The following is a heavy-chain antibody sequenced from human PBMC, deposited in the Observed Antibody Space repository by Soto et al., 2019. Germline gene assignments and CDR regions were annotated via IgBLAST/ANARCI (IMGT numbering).Heavy chain of an antibody. CDR2: ISNDGSRK. CDR1: GFSFSSSD. V-gene: IGHV3-30*03. Sequence: TGGSLRLSCVASGFSFSSSDMHWVRQAPGKGLERVAHISNDGSRKYYADSVNGRFTVSRVNSKNTLYLQINSLRPEEAALYYCTRGPTHGAFDIWGQGTMVT. J-gene: IGHJ3*02. CDR3: TRGPTHGAFDI.